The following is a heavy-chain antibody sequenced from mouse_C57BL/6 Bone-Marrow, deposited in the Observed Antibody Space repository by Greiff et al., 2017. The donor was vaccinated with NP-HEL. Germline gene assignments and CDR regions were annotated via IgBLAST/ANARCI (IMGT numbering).Heavy chain of an antibody. V-gene: IGHV1-20*01. CDR1: GYSFTGYF. J-gene: IGHJ4*01. CDR2: INPYNGDT. CDR3: ARYYYGSSYPYYAMDY. D-gene: IGHD1-1*01. Sequence: VQLQQSGPELVKPGDSVKISCKASGYSFTGYFMNWVMQSHGKSLEWIGRINPYNGDTFYNQKFKGKATLTVDKSSSTAHMELRSLTSEDSAVYYCARYYYGSSYPYYAMDYWGQGTSVTVSS.